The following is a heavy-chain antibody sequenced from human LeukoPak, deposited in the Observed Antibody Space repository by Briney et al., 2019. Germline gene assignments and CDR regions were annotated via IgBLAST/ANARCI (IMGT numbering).Heavy chain of an antibody. D-gene: IGHD3-22*01. CDR1: GRSIIISY. J-gene: IGHJ4*02. Sequence: SDTLSLTCSVSGRSIIISYWTWIRQSPGKGLEWLGYVYNRLDVNYNPSLQIRVTISVDTSKTHVSLRLNSVSAADTAIYYCARSRNYDSSCYNPTHYFDSWGQGALVTVSS. V-gene: IGHV4-59*07. CDR2: VYNRLDV. CDR3: ARSRNYDSSCYNPTHYFDS.